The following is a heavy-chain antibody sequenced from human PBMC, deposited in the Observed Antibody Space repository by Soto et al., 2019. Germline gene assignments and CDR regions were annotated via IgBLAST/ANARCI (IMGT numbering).Heavy chain of an antibody. J-gene: IGHJ4*02. V-gene: IGHV4-39*01. Sequence: SETLSLTCTVSGGSISSSSYYWGWIRQPPGKGLEWIGSIYYSGSTYYNPSLKSRVTISVDTSKNQFSLKLSSVTAADTAVYYCAVEYYDSIYYFDYWGQGTLVTVSS. CDR3: AVEYYDSIYYFDY. CDR1: GGSISSSSYY. D-gene: IGHD3-22*01. CDR2: IYYSGST.